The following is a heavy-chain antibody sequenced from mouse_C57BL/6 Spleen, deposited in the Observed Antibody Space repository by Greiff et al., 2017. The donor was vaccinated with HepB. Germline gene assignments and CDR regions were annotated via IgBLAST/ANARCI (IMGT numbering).Heavy chain of an antibody. J-gene: IGHJ1*03. CDR2: IRNKANGYTT. CDR3: ARFPPITTVVATDWYFDV. CDR1: GFTFTDYY. V-gene: IGHV7-3*01. Sequence: EVQVVESGGGLVQPGGSLSLSCAASGFTFTDYYMSWVRQPPGKALEWLGFIRNKANGYTTEYSASVKGRFTISRDNSQSILYLQMNALRAEDSATYYCARFPPITTVVATDWYFDVWGTGTTVTVSS. D-gene: IGHD1-1*01.